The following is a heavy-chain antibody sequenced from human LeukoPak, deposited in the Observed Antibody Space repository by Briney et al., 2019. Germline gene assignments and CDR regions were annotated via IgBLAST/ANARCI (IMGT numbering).Heavy chain of an antibody. CDR2: IYNSGNS. J-gene: IGHJ4*02. V-gene: IGHV4-39*07. Sequence: SETLSLTCSVSGGSITSSDSYWAWIRQPPGKGLEWIGSIYNSGNSGNMYYNPSLKSRVTISIDTSKNQFSLNLSSVTAADTAVYYCARDIAISWYFLWGRGTLVSVSS. CDR3: ARDIAISWYFL. D-gene: IGHD6-13*01. CDR1: GGSITSSDSY.